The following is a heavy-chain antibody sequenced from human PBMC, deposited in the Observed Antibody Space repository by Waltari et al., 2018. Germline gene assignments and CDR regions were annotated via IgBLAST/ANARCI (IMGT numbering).Heavy chain of an antibody. V-gene: IGHV3-30*18. CDR2: TSNDGTNK. D-gene: IGHD2-21*02. CDR3: ANGLCGSDCYLLFH. CDR1: GSTSNSYG. J-gene: IGHJ4*02. Sequence: QVQLVESGGGVVHPGSSLRLSWAASGSTSNSYGMHWIRQAPGKGLEWVAVTSNDGTNKHYADSVRGRFTISRDNSKNTVYLQMNSLRTEDTAVYYCANGLCGSDCYLLFHWGQGTLVTVSS.